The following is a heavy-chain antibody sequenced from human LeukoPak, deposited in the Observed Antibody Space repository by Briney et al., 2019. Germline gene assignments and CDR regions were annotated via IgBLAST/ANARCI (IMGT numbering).Heavy chain of an antibody. CDR2: IYYSGST. D-gene: IGHD3-10*01. J-gene: IGHJ3*02. CDR1: GVSISSYY. CDR3: ARHSGSGSYFAFDI. Sequence: SETLSLTCTVSGVSISSYYWSWLRQPPGKGLEWIGYIYYSGSTNYNPSLKSRVTISVDTSKNQFSLKLSSVTAADTAVYYCARHSGSGSYFAFDIWGQGTMVTVSS. V-gene: IGHV4-59*01.